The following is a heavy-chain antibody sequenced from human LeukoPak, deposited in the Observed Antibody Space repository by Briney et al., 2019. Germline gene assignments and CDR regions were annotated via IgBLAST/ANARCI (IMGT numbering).Heavy chain of an antibody. CDR3: ARVFPDTALDY. CDR2: ISSSSSYI. Sequence: GGSLRLSCAASGFTFSSYSMNWVRQAPGKGLEWVSSISSSSSYIYYADSVKGRFTISRDNAKNSLYLQMNSLRAEDTAVYYCARVFPDTALDYWGQGTLVAVSS. CDR1: GFTFSSYS. V-gene: IGHV3-21*01. D-gene: IGHD5-18*01. J-gene: IGHJ4*02.